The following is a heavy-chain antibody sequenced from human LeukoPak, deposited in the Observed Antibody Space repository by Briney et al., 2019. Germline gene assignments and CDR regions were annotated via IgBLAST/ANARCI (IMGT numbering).Heavy chain of an antibody. Sequence: GGSLRLSCAASGFTFSGYEMNWVRQAPGKGLEWVSYITSNGRTKYYADSVKGRFTISRDNAKNSLYPQMNSLRAEDTAVYYCARDAQWLPDYWGQGTLVTVSS. J-gene: IGHJ4*02. CDR2: ITSNGRTK. CDR3: ARDAQWLPDY. D-gene: IGHD3-22*01. CDR1: GFTFSGYE. V-gene: IGHV3-48*03.